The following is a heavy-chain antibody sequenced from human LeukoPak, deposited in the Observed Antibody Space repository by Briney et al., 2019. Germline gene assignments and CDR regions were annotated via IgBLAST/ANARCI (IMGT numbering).Heavy chain of an antibody. D-gene: IGHD3-16*01. Sequence: PGGSLRLSCAASGFTFSSYAMSWVRQAPGKGLEWVSAISGSGGSTYYADSVKGRFTISRDNSKNTLYLQMNSLRAEDTAVYYCAKDDSDMITHPYSNWGQGTLVTVSS. J-gene: IGHJ4*02. V-gene: IGHV3-23*01. CDR1: GFTFSSYA. CDR2: ISGSGGST. CDR3: AKDDSDMITHPYSN.